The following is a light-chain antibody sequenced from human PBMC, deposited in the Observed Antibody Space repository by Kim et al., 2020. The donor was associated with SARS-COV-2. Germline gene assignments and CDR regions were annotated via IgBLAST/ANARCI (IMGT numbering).Light chain of an antibody. CDR2: RDK. V-gene: IGLV3-25*03. CDR3: QSADISGTSWI. Sequence: PGQSARMTCSGEALPKQFGYCYQQRPGRAPILVLYRDKERPSWIPERFSGSRSGTTLTLTITGVQTEDEADYFCQSADISGTSWIFGGGTQLTVL. CDR1: ALPKQF. J-gene: IGLJ2*01.